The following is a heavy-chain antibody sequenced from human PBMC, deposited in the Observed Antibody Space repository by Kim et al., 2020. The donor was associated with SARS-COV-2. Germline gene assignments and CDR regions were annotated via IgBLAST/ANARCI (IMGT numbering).Heavy chain of an antibody. D-gene: IGHD5-18*01. J-gene: IGHJ6*02. V-gene: IGHV1-69*13. CDR1: GGTFSSYA. Sequence: SVKVSCKASGGTFSSYAISWVRQDPGQGLEWMGGIIPIFGTANYAQKFQGRVTITADESTSTAYMELSSLRSEDTAVYYCARADTAYLDYYYYYGMDVWGQGTTVTVSS. CDR3: ARADTAYLDYYYYYGMDV. CDR2: IIPIFGTA.